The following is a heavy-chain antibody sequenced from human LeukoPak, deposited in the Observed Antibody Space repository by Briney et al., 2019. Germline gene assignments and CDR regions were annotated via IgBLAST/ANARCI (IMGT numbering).Heavy chain of an antibody. Sequence: SVKVSCKASGGTFSSYAISWVRQAPGQGLEWMGGIIPIFGTANYAQKFQGRVTITADESTSTAHMELSSLRSEDTAVYYCARTWIHKNWFDPWGQGTLVTVSS. CDR2: IIPIFGTA. V-gene: IGHV1-69*13. J-gene: IGHJ5*02. D-gene: IGHD5-12*01. CDR3: ARTWIHKNWFDP. CDR1: GGTFSSYA.